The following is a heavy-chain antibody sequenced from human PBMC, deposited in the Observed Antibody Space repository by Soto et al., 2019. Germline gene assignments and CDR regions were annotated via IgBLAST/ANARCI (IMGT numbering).Heavy chain of an antibody. Sequence: SETLTLTCAVSGGSISSDYWWTWVRQPPGKGLEWIAEMYHSGSTNYNPSLKSRVTMSVDKSKNQISLKLSSVTAADTAVYYCARVLSSGWSRFDYWGQGTLVTVSS. CDR1: GGSISSDYW. CDR3: ARVLSSGWSRFDY. CDR2: MYHSGST. J-gene: IGHJ4*02. D-gene: IGHD6-19*01. V-gene: IGHV4-4*02.